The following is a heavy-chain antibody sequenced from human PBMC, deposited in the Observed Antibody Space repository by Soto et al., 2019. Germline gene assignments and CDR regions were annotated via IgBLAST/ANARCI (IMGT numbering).Heavy chain of an antibody. D-gene: IGHD2-15*01. Sequence: SQTLSLTCAISGDSVSSNSAAWNWVMQSPSRGLEWLGRTYYRSKWYNDYAVSLKSQITINPDTSKNQFSLQLNSVTPEDTAVYYCARGPRYCSGGSCYSLYWFDPWGQGTLVTVSS. CDR1: GDSVSSNSAA. V-gene: IGHV6-1*01. CDR3: ARGPRYCSGGSCYSLYWFDP. CDR2: TYYRSKWYN. J-gene: IGHJ5*02.